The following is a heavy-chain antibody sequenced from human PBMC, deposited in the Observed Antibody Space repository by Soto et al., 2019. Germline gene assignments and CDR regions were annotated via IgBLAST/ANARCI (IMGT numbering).Heavy chain of an antibody. CDR3: ARDVQDTAMVFYYGMDV. V-gene: IGHV3-33*01. Sequence: GGSLRLSCAASGFTFSSYGMHWVRQAPGKGLEWVAVIWYDGSNKYYADSVKGRFTISRDNSKNTLYLQMNSLRAEDTAVYYCARDVQDTAMVFYYGMDVWGQGTTVTVSS. J-gene: IGHJ6*02. CDR2: IWYDGSNK. CDR1: GFTFSSYG. D-gene: IGHD5-18*01.